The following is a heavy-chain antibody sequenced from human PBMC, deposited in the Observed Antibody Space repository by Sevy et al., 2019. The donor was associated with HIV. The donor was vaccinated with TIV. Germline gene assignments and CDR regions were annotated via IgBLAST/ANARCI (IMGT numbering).Heavy chain of an antibody. J-gene: IGHJ6*02. V-gene: IGHV3-30*18. CDR1: GFAFSSYG. CDR3: AKGRGGTSFYYYGMDV. Sequence: GGSLRLSCAASGFAFSSYGMHWVRQAPGKGLEWVAVISYDGSNKYYADSVKGRFTISRDNSKNTLYLQMNSLRAEDTAVYYCAKGRGGTSFYYYGMDVWGQWTTVTVSS. D-gene: IGHD2-15*01. CDR2: ISYDGSNK.